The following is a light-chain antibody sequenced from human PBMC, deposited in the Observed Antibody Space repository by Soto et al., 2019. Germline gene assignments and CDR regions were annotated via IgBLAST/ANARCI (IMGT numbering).Light chain of an antibody. CDR1: SSDVGGYNY. Sequence: QSALTQPASVSGSPGQSITISCTGTSSDVGGYNYVSWYQQHPGKAPKLMIYEVSNRPSGVSNRFSGSKSGNTASLTISGLQAEYGDDYCCSSYTSSSTHWVFGGGTKLTVL. V-gene: IGLV2-14*01. J-gene: IGLJ3*02. CDR2: EVS. CDR3: SSYTSSSTHWV.